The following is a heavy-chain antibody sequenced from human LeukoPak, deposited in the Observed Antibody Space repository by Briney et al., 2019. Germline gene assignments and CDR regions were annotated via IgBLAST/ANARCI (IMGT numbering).Heavy chain of an antibody. CDR1: GGSISSSSYY. Sequence: TTSETLSLTCTVSGGSISSSSYYWGWIRQPPGKGLEWIGSIYYSGSTYYNPSLKSRVTISVDTSKNQFSLKLSSVTAADTAVYYCARGNGVTRDFWSAPGDYYYYMDVWGKGTTVTVSS. V-gene: IGHV4-39*01. CDR3: ARGNGVTRDFWSAPGDYYYYMDV. J-gene: IGHJ6*03. CDR2: IYYSGST. D-gene: IGHD3-3*01.